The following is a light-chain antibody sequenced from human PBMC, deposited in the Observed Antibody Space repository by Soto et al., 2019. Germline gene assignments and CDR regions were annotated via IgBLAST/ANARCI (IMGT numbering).Light chain of an antibody. V-gene: IGLV6-57*04. CDR3: QSYHSVNVV. Sequence: NFMLTQPHSVSESPGQTVTISCTRSSGSIASNYVQWYQQRPGSAPTPVIYEDNERPSGVPDRFSGSIDSSSNSASLTISGLKTDDEAYYYCQSYHSVNVVFGGGTKLTVL. CDR1: SGSIASNY. J-gene: IGLJ2*01. CDR2: EDN.